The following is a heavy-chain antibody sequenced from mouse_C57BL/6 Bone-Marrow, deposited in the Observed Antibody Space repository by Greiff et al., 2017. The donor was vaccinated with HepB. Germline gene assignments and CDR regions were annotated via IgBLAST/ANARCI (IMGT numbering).Heavy chain of an antibody. CDR2: ISDGGSYT. V-gene: IGHV5-4*01. CDR1: GFTFSSYA. CDR3: SRDDGYDGFAY. Sequence: DVKLVESGGGLVKPGGSLKLSCAASGFTFSSYAMSWVRQTPEKRLEWVATISDGGSYTYYPDNVKGRFTISRDNAKNNLYLQMSHLKSEDTAMYYCSRDDGYDGFAYWGQGTLVTVSA. J-gene: IGHJ3*01. D-gene: IGHD2-2*01.